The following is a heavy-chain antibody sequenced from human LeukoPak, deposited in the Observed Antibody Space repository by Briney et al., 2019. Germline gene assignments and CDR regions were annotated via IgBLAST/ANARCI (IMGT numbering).Heavy chain of an antibody. J-gene: IGHJ5*02. CDR3: ARDPATLGYCSGGDCYRYNWFDP. CDR2: IVPVFGST. D-gene: IGHD2-15*01. Sequence: SVKVSCRASGCTFKNFAINWVRHPPGQGLEWMGRIVPVFGSTNYTQKVQGRLKITADRSTGTAYMELRSLRPDDTAVYFCARDPATLGYCSGGDCYRYNWFDPWGQGTLVTVSS. V-gene: IGHV1-69*06. CDR1: GCTFKNFA.